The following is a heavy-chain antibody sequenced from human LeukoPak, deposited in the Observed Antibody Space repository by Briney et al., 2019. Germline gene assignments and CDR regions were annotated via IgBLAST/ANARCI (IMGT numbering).Heavy chain of an antibody. Sequence: GGSLRLSCVASGFTLNSYAMTWVRQAPGKGLEWVADVSGSGDTTDYADSVKGRFTISRDNSKKTLFLQMSSLRAEDTAVYYCAKDSIYCSGGSCYWQGHYYYYMDVWGNGTTVTVSS. CDR3: AKDSIYCSGGSCYWQGHYYYYMDV. CDR2: VSGSGDTT. J-gene: IGHJ6*03. D-gene: IGHD2-15*01. V-gene: IGHV3-23*01. CDR1: GFTLNSYA.